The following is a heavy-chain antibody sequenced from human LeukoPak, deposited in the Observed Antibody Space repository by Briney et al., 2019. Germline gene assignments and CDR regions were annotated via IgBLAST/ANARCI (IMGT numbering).Heavy chain of an antibody. D-gene: IGHD6-13*01. CDR1: GGSISSGDYY. CDR2: IYYSGST. J-gene: IGHJ4*02. V-gene: IGHV4-30-4*01. CDR3: ARDSAAAGIVDY. Sequence: SETLSLTCTVSGGSISSGDYYWSWIRQPPGKGLEWIGYIYYSGSTHYNPSLKSRVTISVDTSKNQFSLKLSSVTAADTAVYYCARDSAAAGIVDYWGQGTLVTVSS.